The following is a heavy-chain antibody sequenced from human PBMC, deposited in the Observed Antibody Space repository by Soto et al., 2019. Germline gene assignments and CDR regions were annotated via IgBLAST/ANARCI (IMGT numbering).Heavy chain of an antibody. CDR2: IIGSGAIT. CDR3: AKDRDDYRNYVFDY. J-gene: IGHJ4*02. D-gene: IGHD4-4*01. CDR1: EFTFNSYA. V-gene: IGHV3-23*01. Sequence: GGSLRLSCVASEFTFNSYAMSWVRQAPGMGLEWVSSIIGSGAITYYADSVKGRFTISRDNSKSTLYLQMNSLRVEDTAVYYCAKDRDDYRNYVFDYWGQGTLVTVSS.